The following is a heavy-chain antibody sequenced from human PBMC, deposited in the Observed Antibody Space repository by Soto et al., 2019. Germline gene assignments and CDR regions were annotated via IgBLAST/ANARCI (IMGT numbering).Heavy chain of an antibody. V-gene: IGHV1-18*01. CDR3: ASGGGGGYCSGGSCYADY. CDR2: ISGYNGNT. Sequence: QVQLVQSGAEVKKPGASVKVSCKASGYTFISHGISWVRQAPGQGLEWMGWISGYNGNTNYAQKLQGRVTMTTDTSTTTAYMELRSLRSDDTAVHYCASGGGGGYCSGGSCYADYWGQGTLVTVSS. D-gene: IGHD2-15*01. J-gene: IGHJ4*02. CDR1: GYTFISHG.